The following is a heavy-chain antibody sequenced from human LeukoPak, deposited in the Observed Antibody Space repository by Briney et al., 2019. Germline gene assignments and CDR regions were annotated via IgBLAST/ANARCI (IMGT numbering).Heavy chain of an antibody. V-gene: IGHV1-46*01. CDR3: ARGPKPTGYCSSTSCPHGSGYFDY. CDR1: GYTFTSYY. Sequence: ASVKVSCKASGYTFTSYYMHWVRQAPGQGLEWMGIINPSGGSTSYAQKFQGRVTMTRDTSTSTVYMELSSLRSEDTAVYYCARGPKPTGYCSSTSCPHGSGYFDYWGQGTLVTVSS. CDR2: INPSGGST. J-gene: IGHJ4*02. D-gene: IGHD2-2*01.